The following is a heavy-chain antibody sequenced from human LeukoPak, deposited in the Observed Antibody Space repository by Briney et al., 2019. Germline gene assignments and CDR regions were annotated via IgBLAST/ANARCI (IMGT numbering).Heavy chain of an antibody. Sequence: GGSLRLSCAASGFTFSSYGMHWVRQAPGKGLEWVAVISYDGSNKYYADSVKGRFTISRDNSKNTLYLQMNSLRAEDTAVYYCAKQGIVGATLDYWGQGTLVTVSS. CDR3: AKQGIVGATLDY. V-gene: IGHV3-30*18. J-gene: IGHJ4*02. D-gene: IGHD1-26*01. CDR2: ISYDGSNK. CDR1: GFTFSSYG.